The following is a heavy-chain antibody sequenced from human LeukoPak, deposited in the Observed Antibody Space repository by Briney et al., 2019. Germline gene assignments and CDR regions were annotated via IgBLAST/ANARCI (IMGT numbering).Heavy chain of an antibody. CDR1: GGSISSGSYY. D-gene: IGHD3-10*01. CDR3: ARQRGSPPYYFDY. V-gene: IGHV4-61*02. J-gene: IGHJ4*02. Sequence: SETLSLTCTVSGGSISSGSYYWTWIRQPAGKGLEWIGRIYTSGSTNYNPSLKSRVTTSVDTSKNQFPLKLSSVTAADTAVYYCARQRGSPPYYFDYWGQETLVTVSS. CDR2: IYTSGST.